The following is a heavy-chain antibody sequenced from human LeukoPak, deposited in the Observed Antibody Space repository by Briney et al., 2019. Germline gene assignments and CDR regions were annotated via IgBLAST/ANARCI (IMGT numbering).Heavy chain of an antibody. J-gene: IGHJ5*02. D-gene: IGHD2-2*02. Sequence: SETLSLTCAVYGGSFSGYYWSWIRQPPGKGLEWIGEINHSGSTNYNPSLKSRVTISVDTSKNQFSLKLSSVTAADTAVYYCARGQLVVPAAIRDWFDPWGQGTLVTVSS. CDR2: INHSGST. V-gene: IGHV4-34*01. CDR3: ARGQLVVPAAIRDWFDP. CDR1: GGSFSGYY.